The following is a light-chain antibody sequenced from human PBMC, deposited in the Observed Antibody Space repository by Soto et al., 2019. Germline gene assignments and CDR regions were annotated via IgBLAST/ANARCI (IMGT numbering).Light chain of an antibody. CDR2: GAS. Sequence: EMVLTHSPGPLSLSPGGRATLSCRASQSVSRRLAWYQHRPGQSPRLLISGASMRASGVPVRFSGSGSGTDFTLTISRLEPEDFAVYYCQHYGETPITFGLGTRLEV. CDR3: QHYGETPIT. CDR1: QSVSRR. J-gene: IGKJ5*01. V-gene: IGKV3-20*01.